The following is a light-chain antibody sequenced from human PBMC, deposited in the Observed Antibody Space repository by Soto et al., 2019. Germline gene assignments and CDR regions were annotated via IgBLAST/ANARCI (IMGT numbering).Light chain of an antibody. J-gene: IGKJ1*01. CDR1: QSVSSNY. V-gene: IGKV3-20*01. CDR2: GAS. CDR3: QQYGTSPGWT. Sequence: EIVLTQSPGTLSLSPGERATLSCRASQSVSSNYLAWYQQKPGQAPRLLIYGASTRATDIPDRFSGSGSGTDFTLTISRLEPEDFAVYYCQQYGTSPGWTFGQGTKVDIK.